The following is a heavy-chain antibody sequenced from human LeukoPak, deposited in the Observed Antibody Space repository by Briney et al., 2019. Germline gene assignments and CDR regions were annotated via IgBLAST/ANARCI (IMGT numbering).Heavy chain of an antibody. CDR1: GGSISSYY. Sequence: SETLSLTCTVSGGSISSYYWSWIRQPPGKGLEWIGYIYYSGSTYYNPSLKSRVTISVDTSKNQFSLKLSSVTAADTAVYYCASRLLWSQGTLVTVSS. CDR2: IYYSGST. V-gene: IGHV4-59*12. J-gene: IGHJ4*02. CDR3: ASRLL. D-gene: IGHD3-10*01.